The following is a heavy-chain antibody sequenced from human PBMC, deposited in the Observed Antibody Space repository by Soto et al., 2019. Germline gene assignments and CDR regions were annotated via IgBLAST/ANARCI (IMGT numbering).Heavy chain of an antibody. CDR3: ARDFAYFDS. Sequence: SETLSLTCTVSGGSISSYYWSWIRQPPGKGLEWIGYVYHTGRTSYNPSLKSRVSISMDTSKNQFSLNLDSVTAADTAVYFCARDFAYFDSWGQGTLVTVSS. CDR1: GGSISSYY. D-gene: IGHD3-3*01. V-gene: IGHV4-59*01. CDR2: VYHTGRT. J-gene: IGHJ4*02.